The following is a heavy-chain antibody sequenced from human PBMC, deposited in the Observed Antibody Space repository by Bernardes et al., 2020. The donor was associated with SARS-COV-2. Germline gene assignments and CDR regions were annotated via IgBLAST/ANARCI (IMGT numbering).Heavy chain of an antibody. D-gene: IGHD4-17*01. CDR2: INYSGST. J-gene: IGHJ4*02. Sequence: SETLSLTCTVSGGSISGYYWSWIRQPPGKGLEWIGDINYSGSTNYNPSLKSRVTISVDTSKNQFSLKLSSVTAADTAVYYCARHGNFGDYECDYFDYWGQGTLVTVSS. CDR1: GGSISGYY. CDR3: ARHGNFGDYECDYFDY. V-gene: IGHV4-59*08.